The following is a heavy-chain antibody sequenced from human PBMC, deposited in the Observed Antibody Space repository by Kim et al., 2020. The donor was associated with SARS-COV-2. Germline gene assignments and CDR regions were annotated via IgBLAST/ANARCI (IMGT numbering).Heavy chain of an antibody. CDR1: GYTFTSYD. V-gene: IGHV1-8*01. Sequence: ASVKVSCKASGYTFTSYDINWVRQATGQGLEWMGWMNPNSGNTGYAQKFQGRVTMTRNTSISTAYMELSSLRSEDTAVYYCARVRRCSSTSCSNGGYYYYYMDVWGKGTTVTVSS. D-gene: IGHD2-2*01. J-gene: IGHJ6*03. CDR3: ARVRRCSSTSCSNGGYYYYYMDV. CDR2: MNPNSGNT.